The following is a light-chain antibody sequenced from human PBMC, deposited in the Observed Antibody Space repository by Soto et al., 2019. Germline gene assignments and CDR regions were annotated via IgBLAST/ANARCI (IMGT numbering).Light chain of an antibody. CDR1: QSVTNYY. CDR3: QQYVSSPPT. CDR2: GAS. Sequence: DIVLTQSPGPLSLSPGERATLSCRASQSVTNYYLAWYQQKPGQAPRLLIDGASSRAAGIPDRFSGSGSGTDFTLTISRLEPEDFAVYYCQQYVSSPPTFGQGTRLEIK. V-gene: IGKV3-20*01. J-gene: IGKJ5*01.